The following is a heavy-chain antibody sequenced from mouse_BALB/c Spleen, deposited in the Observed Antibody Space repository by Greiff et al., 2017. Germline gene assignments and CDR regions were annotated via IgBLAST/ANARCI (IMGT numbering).Heavy chain of an antibody. J-gene: IGHJ3*01. CDR3: ARSTLTGTEGFAY. D-gene: IGHD4-1*01. Sequence: VQLQQSGAELARPGASVKLSCKASGYTFTSYWMQWVKQRPGQGLEWIGAIYPGDGDTRYTQKFKGKATLTADKSSSTAYMQLSSLASEDSAVYYCARSTLTGTEGFAYWGQGTLVTVSA. V-gene: IGHV1-87*01. CDR2: IYPGDGDT. CDR1: GYTFTSYW.